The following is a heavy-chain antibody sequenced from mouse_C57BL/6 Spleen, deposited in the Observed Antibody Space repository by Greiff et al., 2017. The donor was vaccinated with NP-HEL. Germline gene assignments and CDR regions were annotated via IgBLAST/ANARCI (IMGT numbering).Heavy chain of an antibody. V-gene: IGHV2-2*01. Sequence: QVQLQQSGPGLVQPSQSLSITCTVSGFSLTSYGVHWVRQSPGKGLEWLGVIWSGGSTDYNAAFISRLSISKDNSKSQVFFNMNSLQADDTAIYYWARTGANWADVYAMDYWGQGTSVTVSS. J-gene: IGHJ4*01. D-gene: IGHD4-1*02. CDR1: GFSLTSYG. CDR2: IWSGGST. CDR3: ARTGANWADVYAMDY.